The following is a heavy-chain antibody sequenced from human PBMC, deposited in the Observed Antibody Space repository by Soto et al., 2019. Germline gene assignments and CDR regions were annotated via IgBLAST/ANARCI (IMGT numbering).Heavy chain of an antibody. CDR2: ISYDGSNK. CDR3: ARNWDY. V-gene: IGHV3-30-3*01. CDR1: GFTFSSYA. D-gene: IGHD1-1*01. J-gene: IGHJ4*02. Sequence: QVQLVESGGGVVQPGRSLRLSCAASGFTFSSYAMHWVRQAPGKGLEWVAVISYDGSNKYYADSVKGRFTISRDNSKNTLYLQMNRLRAEDTAVYYCARNWDYWGQGTLVTVSS.